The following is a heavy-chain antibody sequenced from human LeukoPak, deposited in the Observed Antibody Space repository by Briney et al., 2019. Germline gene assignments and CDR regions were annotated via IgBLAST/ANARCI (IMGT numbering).Heavy chain of an antibody. Sequence: GGSLRLSCAASGFTFSSYAMSWVRQAPGKGLEWVSAISGTGTTTYYSNSVKGRFTISSDNSENTLYLQMNSLRVEDTAVYYCAKRVLRMVTSPYYFDSWGQGTLVTVSS. V-gene: IGHV3-23*01. CDR3: AKRVLRMVTSPYYFDS. CDR2: ISGTGTTT. J-gene: IGHJ4*02. D-gene: IGHD2-21*02. CDR1: GFTFSSYA.